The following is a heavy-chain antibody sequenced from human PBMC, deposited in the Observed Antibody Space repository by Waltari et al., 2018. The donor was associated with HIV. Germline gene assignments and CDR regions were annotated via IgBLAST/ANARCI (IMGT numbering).Heavy chain of an antibody. CDR2: IYYSGST. D-gene: IGHD3-3*01. CDR1: GGSISSSSYY. V-gene: IGHV4-39*01. CDR3: ARLQYYDFWSGYGYFDY. Sequence: QLQLQESGPGLVKPSETLSLTCTVSGGSISSSSYYWGWIRQPPGKGLEWIGSIYYSGSTYYNPSLKSRVTISVDTSKNQFSLKLSSVTAADTAVYYCARLQYYDFWSGYGYFDYWGQGTLVTVSS. J-gene: IGHJ4*02.